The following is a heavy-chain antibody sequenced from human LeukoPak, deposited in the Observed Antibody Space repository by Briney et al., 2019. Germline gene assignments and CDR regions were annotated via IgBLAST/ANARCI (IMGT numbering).Heavy chain of an antibody. D-gene: IGHD1-26*01. CDR2: TYYRSKWYN. CDR1: GESVSSKSAT. CDR3: ARLGSFEDY. V-gene: IGHV6-1*01. J-gene: IGHJ4*02. Sequence: SQTLSLTCAISGESVSSKSATWNWIRQSPSRGLEWLGRTYYRSKWYNDYAISVNSRITINPDTSKNQFSLQLNSGTPEDTAVYYCARLGSFEDYWGQGTLVTVSS.